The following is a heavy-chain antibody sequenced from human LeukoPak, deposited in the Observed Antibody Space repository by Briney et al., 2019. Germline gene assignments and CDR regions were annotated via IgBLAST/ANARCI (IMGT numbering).Heavy chain of an antibody. V-gene: IGHV7-4-1*02. CDR3: ARVAMPLAAAGKGFDFDY. D-gene: IGHD6-13*01. Sequence: ASVKVSCKASGYTFTSYAMNWVRQAPGQGLEWMGWINTNTGNPTYAQGFTGRFVFSLDTSVSTAYLQISSLKAEDTAVYYCARVAMPLAAAGKGFDFDYWGQGTLVTVSS. CDR2: INTNTGNP. J-gene: IGHJ4*02. CDR1: GYTFTSYA.